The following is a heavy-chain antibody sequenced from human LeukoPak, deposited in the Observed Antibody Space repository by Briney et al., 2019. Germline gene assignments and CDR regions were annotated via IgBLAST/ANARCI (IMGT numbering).Heavy chain of an antibody. CDR1: GFAFSSFN. CDR2: IKQDGSEK. J-gene: IGHJ4*02. Sequence: GGSLRLSCAASGFAFSSFNMHWVRQAPGKGLEWVANIKQDGSEKYYVDSVKGRFTISRDNAKNSLYLQMNSLRAEDTAVYYCAQLYRDYWGQGTLVTVSS. CDR3: AQLYRDY. V-gene: IGHV3-7*02. D-gene: IGHD2-2*01.